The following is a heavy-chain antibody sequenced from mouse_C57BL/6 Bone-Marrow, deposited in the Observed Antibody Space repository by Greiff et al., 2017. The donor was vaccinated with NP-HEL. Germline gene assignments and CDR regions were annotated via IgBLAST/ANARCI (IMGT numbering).Heavy chain of an antibody. CDR3: VPDGYYGFDY. J-gene: IGHJ2*01. CDR2: LYPRSGNT. CDR1: GYTFTSYG. V-gene: IGHV1-81*01. D-gene: IGHD2-3*01. Sequence: QVQLQQSGAELARPGASVKLSCTASGYTFTSYGISWVKQRPGQGLAWIGELYPRSGNTYYNEKFKGKATLTADKSSSTAYMELRSLTSEDSAVYFCVPDGYYGFDYWGQGTTLTVSS.